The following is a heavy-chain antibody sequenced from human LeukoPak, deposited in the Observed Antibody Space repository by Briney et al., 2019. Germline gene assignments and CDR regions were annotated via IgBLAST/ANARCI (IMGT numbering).Heavy chain of an antibody. D-gene: IGHD1-26*01. CDR3: ARGPIRWEPLFDY. Sequence: PSETLSLTCTVSGGFISTYYWSWIRQPPGKGLEWIGYIYYSGSTTYNPSLKSRVTISVDTSKNQFSLQLNSVTPEDTAVYYCARGPIRWEPLFDYWGQGTLVTVSS. CDR2: IYYSGST. V-gene: IGHV4-59*12. CDR1: GGFISTYY. J-gene: IGHJ4*02.